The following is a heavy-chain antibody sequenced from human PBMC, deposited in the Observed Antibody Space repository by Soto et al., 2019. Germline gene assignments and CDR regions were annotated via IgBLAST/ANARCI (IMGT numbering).Heavy chain of an antibody. CDR3: ARDASGRTRIAAAPTFHYYYGMDV. Sequence: GASVKVSCKASGYTFTSYYMHWVRQAPGQGLEWMGWINPNSGGTNYAQKFQGRVTMTRDTSISTAYMELSRLRSDDTAVYYCARDASGRTRIAAAPTFHYYYGMDVWGQGTTVTVSS. CDR2: INPNSGGT. V-gene: IGHV1-2*02. CDR1: GYTFTSYY. J-gene: IGHJ6*02. D-gene: IGHD6-13*01.